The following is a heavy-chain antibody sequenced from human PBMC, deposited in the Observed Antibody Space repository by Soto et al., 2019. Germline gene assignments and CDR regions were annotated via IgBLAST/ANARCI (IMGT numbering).Heavy chain of an antibody. V-gene: IGHV6-1*01. Sequence: SQTLSLTCAISGDSVSSNNAVWNWIRQSPSRGLGWLGRTFYRSEWHYDYAASVRSRITVTPDTSKNLFSLQLNSVTPEDTAVYFCARESEDLTSNFDYWGQGTLVTVSS. CDR3: ARESEDLTSNFDY. CDR1: GDSVSSNNAV. CDR2: TFYRSEWHY. J-gene: IGHJ4*02.